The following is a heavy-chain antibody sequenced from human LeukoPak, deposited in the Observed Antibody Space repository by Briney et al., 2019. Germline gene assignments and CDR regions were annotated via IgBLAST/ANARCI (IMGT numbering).Heavy chain of an antibody. CDR3: ARSSLLRPYYYGMDV. J-gene: IGHJ6*02. D-gene: IGHD1-26*01. Sequence: MSSETLSLACTVSGDSISSYWWSWIRQPPGKGLEWIGYVYYSGSANYNPSLKSRVTMSVDTSKNLVSLIMNSVTAADTAVYYCARSSLLRPYYYGMDVWGQGTTVTVSS. V-gene: IGHV4-59*01. CDR2: VYYSGSA. CDR1: GDSISSYW.